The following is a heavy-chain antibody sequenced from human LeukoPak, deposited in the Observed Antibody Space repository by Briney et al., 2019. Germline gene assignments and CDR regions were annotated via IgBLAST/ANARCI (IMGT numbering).Heavy chain of an antibody. D-gene: IGHD3-10*02. Sequence: SETLSLTCTVSGGSISTYYWSWIRQPPGKGLEWIGEINHSGSTNYNPSLKSRVTISVDTSKNQFSLKLSSVTAADTAVYYCAGGRAIVRGVIKRSPIDYWGQGTLVTVSS. CDR3: AGGRAIVRGVIKRSPIDY. CDR1: GGSISTYY. V-gene: IGHV4-34*01. CDR2: INHSGST. J-gene: IGHJ4*02.